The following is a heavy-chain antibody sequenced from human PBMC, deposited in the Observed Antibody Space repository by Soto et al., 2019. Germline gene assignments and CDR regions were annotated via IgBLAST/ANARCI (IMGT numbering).Heavy chain of an antibody. CDR2: INEDGSKK. Sequence: PGGSLRLSCAVSGFTVSAKWMSWVRQAPGKGLEWLANINEDGSKKFYVDSVKGRFTISKDNAKNSLSLQLGSLRADDTAVYYCAREMHLGSGWRDIDIWGRGTMVTSPQ. D-gene: IGHD6-19*01. CDR1: GFTVSAKW. V-gene: IGHV3-7*03. J-gene: IGHJ4*02. CDR3: AREMHLGSGWRDIDI.